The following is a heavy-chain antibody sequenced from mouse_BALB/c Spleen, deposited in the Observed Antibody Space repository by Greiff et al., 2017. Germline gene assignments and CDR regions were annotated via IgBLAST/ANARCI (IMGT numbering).Heavy chain of an antibody. CDR3: ANLYRSAWFAY. CDR1: GYTFTDYE. J-gene: IGHJ3*01. V-gene: IGHV1-15*01. D-gene: IGHD2-14*01. Sequence: QVQLQQSGAELVRPGASVTLSCKASGYTFTDYEMHWVKQTPVHGLEWIGAIDPETGGTAYNQKFKDKATLTADKSSSTAYMQLSSLTSEDSAVYYCANLYRSAWFAYWGQGTLVTVSA. CDR2: IDPETGGT.